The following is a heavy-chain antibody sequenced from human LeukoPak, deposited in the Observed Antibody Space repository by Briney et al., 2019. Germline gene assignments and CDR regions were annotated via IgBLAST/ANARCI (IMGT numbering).Heavy chain of an antibody. CDR3: ARGGSGIAVAGYFDY. CDR1: GGSFSGYY. J-gene: IGHJ4*02. D-gene: IGHD6-19*01. CDR2: INHSGST. Sequence: SETLSLTCAVYGGSFSGYYWSWIRQPPGKGLEWIREINHSGSTNYNPSLKSRVTISVDTSKNQFSLKLSSVTAADTAVYYCARGGSGIAVAGYFDYWGQGTLITVSS. V-gene: IGHV4-34*01.